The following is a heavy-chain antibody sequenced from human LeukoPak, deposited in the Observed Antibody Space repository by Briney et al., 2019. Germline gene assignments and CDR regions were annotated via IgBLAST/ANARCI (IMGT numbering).Heavy chain of an antibody. CDR3: ARDWQQLVLNYYYMDV. CDR2: IYHSGST. V-gene: IGHV4-38-2*02. D-gene: IGHD6-13*01. CDR1: GYSISSGYY. J-gene: IGHJ6*03. Sequence: SETLSLTCTVCGYSISSGYYWGWIRQPPGKGLEWIGSIYHSGSTNYNPSLKSRVTISVDKSKNQFSLKLSSVTAADTAVYYCARDWQQLVLNYYYMDVWGKGTTVTVSS.